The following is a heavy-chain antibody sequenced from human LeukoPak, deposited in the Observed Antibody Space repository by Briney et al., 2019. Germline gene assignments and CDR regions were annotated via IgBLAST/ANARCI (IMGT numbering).Heavy chain of an antibody. Sequence: GGSLRLSCVASGFTFSTYWMSWVRQAPGKGLEWVGRIKSKRDGETTDYAALVKSRFSISRDDSKNTVYLQMNSLRTEDTAVYYCTSLVGSPTYWGQGTLVAVSS. CDR3: TSLVGSPTY. CDR1: GFTFSTYW. D-gene: IGHD4-23*01. CDR2: IKSKRDGETT. J-gene: IGHJ4*02. V-gene: IGHV3-15*01.